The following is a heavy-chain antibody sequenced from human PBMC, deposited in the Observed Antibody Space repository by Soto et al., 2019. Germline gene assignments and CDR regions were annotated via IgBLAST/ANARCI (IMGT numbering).Heavy chain of an antibody. CDR3: ARDLFHSSGSNWFDP. CDR2: ISSSSSYI. D-gene: IGHD6-19*01. V-gene: IGHV3-21*01. Sequence: PGGSLRLSCAASGFTFSSYSMNWVRQAPGKGLEWVSSISSSSSYIYYADSVKGRFTTSRDNAKNSLYLQMNSLRAEDTAVYYCARDLFHSSGSNWFDPWGQGTLVTVSS. J-gene: IGHJ5*02. CDR1: GFTFSSYS.